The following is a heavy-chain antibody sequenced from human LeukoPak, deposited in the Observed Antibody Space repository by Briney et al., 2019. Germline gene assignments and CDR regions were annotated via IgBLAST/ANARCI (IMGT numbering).Heavy chain of an antibody. CDR2: IYYSGGT. CDR1: GGSISSYY. D-gene: IGHD2-15*01. CDR3: AREDCSGGSCYGY. J-gene: IGHJ4*02. V-gene: IGHV4-59*12. Sequence: SETLSLTCTVSGGSISSYYWSWIRQPPGKGLEWIGYIYYSGGTNYNPSLKSRVTISVDRTKNQFSLKLSSVTAADTAVYYCAREDCSGGSCYGYWGQGTLVTVSS.